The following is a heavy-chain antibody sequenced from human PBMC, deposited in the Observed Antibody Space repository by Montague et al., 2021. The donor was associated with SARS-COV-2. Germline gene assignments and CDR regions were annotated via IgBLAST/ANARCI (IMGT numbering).Heavy chain of an antibody. Sequence: SETLSLTCTVSGGSISSSSYYWGWIRQPPGKGLEWIGSIYYSGSTYYNPSLKSRVTISVDTSKNQFSLKLSSVTAADTAVYYCARPLNLYYYGSGSYSSRFDPWGQGTLVTVSS. D-gene: IGHD3-10*01. CDR1: GGSISSSSYY. CDR3: ARPLNLYYYGSGSYSSRFDP. V-gene: IGHV4-39*01. CDR2: IYYSGST. J-gene: IGHJ5*02.